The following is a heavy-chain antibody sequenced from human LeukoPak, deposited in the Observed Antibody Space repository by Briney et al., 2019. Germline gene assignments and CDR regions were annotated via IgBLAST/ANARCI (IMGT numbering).Heavy chain of an antibody. J-gene: IGHJ5*02. CDR3: ARDHYYDGRGRFDP. Sequence: SETLSLTCSVSGGSVTSGTYHWGWIRQPPGKGLEWIGSVYFAGGTQYNPSLQSRVTVSVDTSKNQFSLRLSSVTAADTALYYCARDHYYDGRGRFDPWGQGTLVTVSS. CDR1: GGSVTSGTYH. D-gene: IGHD3-16*01. V-gene: IGHV4-39*07. CDR2: VYFAGGT.